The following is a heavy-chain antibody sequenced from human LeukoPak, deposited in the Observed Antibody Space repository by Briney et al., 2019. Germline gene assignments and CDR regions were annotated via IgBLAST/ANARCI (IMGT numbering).Heavy chain of an antibody. V-gene: IGHV4-34*01. CDR3: ARGARRAGTMVRAGFFVY. CDR1: GGSISGYY. CDR2: INPSGST. D-gene: IGHD3-10*01. Sequence: PSETLSLTCAVSGGSISGYYWSWIRQPPGKGLEWIGEINPSGSTNYNPSLKSRVTISADTSKNQFSLKLSSVTAADTAVYYWARGARRAGTMVRAGFFVYWGQGTLVTASS. J-gene: IGHJ4*02.